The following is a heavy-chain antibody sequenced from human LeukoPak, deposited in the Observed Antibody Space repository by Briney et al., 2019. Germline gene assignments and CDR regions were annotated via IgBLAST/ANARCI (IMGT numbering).Heavy chain of an antibody. D-gene: IGHD2/OR15-2a*01. CDR2: ISDIGSI. CDR1: GGSISSYY. CDR3: AGHHPRNTVDF. J-gene: IGHJ4*02. V-gene: IGHV4-59*08. Sequence: PSETLSLTCTVSGGSISSYYWSWIRQPPGKGLEWIAYISDIGSINNNPSLKSRVTISLDTSNNQFSLKLSSVTAADTAVYYCAGHHPRNTVDFWGQGTLVTVSS.